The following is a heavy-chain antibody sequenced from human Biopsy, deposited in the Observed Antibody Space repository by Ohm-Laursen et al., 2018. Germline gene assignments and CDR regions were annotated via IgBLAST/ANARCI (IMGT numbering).Heavy chain of an antibody. CDR2: IYSGGNT. CDR3: ARGRRTSGWPYFDN. J-gene: IGHJ4*02. D-gene: IGHD6-19*01. Sequence: SETLSLTCPVSGDSLTSGPENWSWIRQSPGQGLEYIGFIYSGGNTNYNPSLKNRVTMSVDTSKNQFYLKLYSVTAADTAVYYCARGRRTSGWPYFDNWGQGALDIVSP. V-gene: IGHV4-61*01. CDR1: GDSLTSGPEN.